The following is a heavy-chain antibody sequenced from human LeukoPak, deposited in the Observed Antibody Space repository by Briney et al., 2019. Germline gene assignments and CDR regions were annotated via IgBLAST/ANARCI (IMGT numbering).Heavy chain of an antibody. J-gene: IGHJ5*02. V-gene: IGHV4-39*07. CDR1: GGSIGSSSYL. CDR2: IYYGGST. Sequence: PSETLSLTCTVSGGSIGSSSYLWGWIRQPPGKGLEWIGSIYYGGSTYYNPSLKSRVTISVDKSKNQFSLKLSSVTAADTAVYYCARTSHEPYSGSYYALDPWGQGTLVTVSS. D-gene: IGHD1-26*01. CDR3: ARTSHEPYSGSYYALDP.